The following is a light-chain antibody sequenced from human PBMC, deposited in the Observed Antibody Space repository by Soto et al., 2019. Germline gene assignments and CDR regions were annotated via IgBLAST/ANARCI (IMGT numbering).Light chain of an antibody. CDR1: QSISNW. V-gene: IGKV1-5*03. Sequence: DIQMTQSPSTLSASVGDRVTITCRASQSISNWLAWYQQKPGKAPKLLIYKASSLQSGVPSRFSGSGSGTDFTLTISSLQPDDFATYYCQQYNSYSPAFGQGTKVDI. CDR3: QQYNSYSPA. CDR2: KAS. J-gene: IGKJ1*01.